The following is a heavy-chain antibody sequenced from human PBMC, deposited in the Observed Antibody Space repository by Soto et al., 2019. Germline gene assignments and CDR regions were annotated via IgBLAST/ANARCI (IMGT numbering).Heavy chain of an antibody. CDR3: ATKVRVTNYLYYGMDV. V-gene: IGHV3-30*03. Sequence: QVQLVESGGGVVPPGRALRLSCAASGFSFNTSGMHWVRQAPGKGLEWVAVIAFDGSQEFYGDSVRGRFTISRDNSKNTLFLQMKSLTPEDTAVYYCATKVRVTNYLYYGMDVWGQGTTVTVSS. CDR1: GFSFNTSG. J-gene: IGHJ6*02. D-gene: IGHD2-21*02. CDR2: IAFDGSQE.